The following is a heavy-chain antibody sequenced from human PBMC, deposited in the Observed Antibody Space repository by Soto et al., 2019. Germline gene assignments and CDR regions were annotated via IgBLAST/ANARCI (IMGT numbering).Heavy chain of an antibody. CDR2: MWYDGSNE. J-gene: IGHJ6*02. CDR1: GFTFSSYG. Sequence: GGSLRLSCAASGFTFSSYGMHWVRQAPGKGLEWVAVMWYDGSNEYYADSVKGRFTISRDNSKNTLYLQMNSLRAEDTAVYYCAKDRSHYYYYGMDVWGQGTTVTVSS. V-gene: IGHV3-33*06. CDR3: AKDRSHYYYYGMDV.